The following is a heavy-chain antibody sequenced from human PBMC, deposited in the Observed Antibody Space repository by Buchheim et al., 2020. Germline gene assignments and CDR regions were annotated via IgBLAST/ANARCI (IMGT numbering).Heavy chain of an antibody. V-gene: IGHV4-34*01. CDR3: ARVSGGYSYGYSLGY. D-gene: IGHD5-18*01. CDR1: GGSFSGYY. CDR2: INHSGST. J-gene: IGHJ4*02. Sequence: QVQLQQWGAGLLKPSETLSLTCAVYGGSFSGYYWSWIRQPPGKGLEWIGEINHSGSTNYNPSLKSRVTISVDTSKNQFSLKLSSVTAADTAVYYCARVSGGYSYGYSLGYWGQGTL.